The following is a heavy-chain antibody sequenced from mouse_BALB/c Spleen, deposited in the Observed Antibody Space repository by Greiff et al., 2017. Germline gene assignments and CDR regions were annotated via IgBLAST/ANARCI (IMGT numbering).Heavy chain of an antibody. CDR2: IYPGSGST. CDR3: ASGNYYGSIYAMDY. D-gene: IGHD1-2*01. J-gene: IGHJ4*01. V-gene: IGHV1-55*01. Sequence: QVQLKQPGAELVKPGTSVKLSCKASGYNFTSYWINWVKLRPGQGLEWIGDIYPGSGSTNYNEKFKSKATLTVDTSSSTAYMQLSSLASEDSALYYCASGNYYGSIYAMDYWGQGTSVTVSS. CDR1: GYNFTSYW.